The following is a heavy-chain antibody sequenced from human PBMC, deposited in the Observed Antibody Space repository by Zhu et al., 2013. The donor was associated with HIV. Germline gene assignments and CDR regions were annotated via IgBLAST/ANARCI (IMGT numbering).Heavy chain of an antibody. D-gene: IGHD2-2*02. V-gene: IGHV1-18*01. Sequence: QVQLVQSGAEVKKPGASVKVSCKTSNYTFSRDGITWVRQVPGQGLEWMGWITAYNGYTNYAQKFQGRVTMTTDTSTSTAYMELRSLRSDDTAVYYCARGTLRDSLGLPVVPAAIHGDFYYDMDVWGQGTTVTVSS. CDR3: ARGTLRDSLGLPVVPAAIHGDFYYDMDV. CDR2: ITAYNGYT. CDR1: NYTFSRDG. J-gene: IGHJ6*02.